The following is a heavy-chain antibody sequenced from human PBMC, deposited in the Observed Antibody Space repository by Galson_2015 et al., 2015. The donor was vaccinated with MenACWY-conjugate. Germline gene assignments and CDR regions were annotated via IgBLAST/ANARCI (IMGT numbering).Heavy chain of an antibody. D-gene: IGHD2-21*01. Sequence: SLRLSCAASEFDFSRYSMNWVRQAPGKGLEWLAYINPRSDNIRYAVSVKGRFIISRDNAENSVFLHINSLTADDTAVYYCARDSLGRRSDFDYWGREPWSPSPQ. V-gene: IGHV3-48*04. CDR3: ARDSLGRRSDFDY. CDR2: INPRSDNI. J-gene: IGHJ4*02. CDR1: EFDFSRYS.